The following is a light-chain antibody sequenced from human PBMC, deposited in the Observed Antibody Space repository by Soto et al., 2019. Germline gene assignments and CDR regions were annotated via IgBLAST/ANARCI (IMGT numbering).Light chain of an antibody. CDR3: QVRTNWSIA. CDR2: DAS. Sequence: EIVMTQSPATLSVSPGERATLSCRASQSVSSYLAWYQQKPGQAPGLLIYDASNRATGIPARFSGTGSGTDFTLTINNLEPEEFAVYYCQVRTNWSIAFGRGTRLEIK. CDR1: QSVSSY. V-gene: IGKV3-11*01. J-gene: IGKJ5*01.